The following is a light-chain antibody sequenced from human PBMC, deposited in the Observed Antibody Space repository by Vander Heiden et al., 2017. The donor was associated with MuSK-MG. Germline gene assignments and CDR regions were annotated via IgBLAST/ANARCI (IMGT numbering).Light chain of an antibody. J-gene: IGKJ5*01. V-gene: IGKV4-1*01. CDR1: QSLLYSSNNKNY. Sequence: DIVMTQSPDSLAVSLGERATINCKSSQSLLYSSNNKNYLAWYQQKPGQPPKLLIYWASTRESGVPDRFSGGGYGTDFTLTISSRQAEDVAVYYCQQYDGTLPITFGQGTRMEIK. CDR3: QQYDGTLPIT. CDR2: WAS.